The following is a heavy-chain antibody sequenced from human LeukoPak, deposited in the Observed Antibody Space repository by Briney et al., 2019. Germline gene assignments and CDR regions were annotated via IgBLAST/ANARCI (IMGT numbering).Heavy chain of an antibody. J-gene: IGHJ4*02. V-gene: IGHV4-59*01. CDR2: IYYSGST. D-gene: IGHD3-16*01. CDR1: GGSISSYY. CDR3: AKQVMGARLPQRGFDY. Sequence: SETLSLTCTVSGGSISSYYWSWIRQPPGKGLEWIGYIYYSGSTNYSPSLKSRVTISVDTSKNQFSLKLSSVTAADTAVYYCAKQVMGARLPQRGFDYWGQGTLVTVSS.